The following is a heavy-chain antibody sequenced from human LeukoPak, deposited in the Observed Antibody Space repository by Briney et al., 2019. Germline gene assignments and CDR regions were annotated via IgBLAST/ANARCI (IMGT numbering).Heavy chain of an antibody. J-gene: IGHJ6*02. CDR3: ASPRGYSTYGMDV. CDR1: GGSISSYY. V-gene: IGHV4-59*12. D-gene: IGHD6-13*01. Sequence: SETLSLTCTVSGGSISSYYWSWIRQPPGKGLEWIGYIYYSGSTNYNPSLKSRVTISVDKSKNQFSLKLSSVTAADTAVYYCASPRGYSTYGMDVWGQGTTVTVSS. CDR2: IYYSGST.